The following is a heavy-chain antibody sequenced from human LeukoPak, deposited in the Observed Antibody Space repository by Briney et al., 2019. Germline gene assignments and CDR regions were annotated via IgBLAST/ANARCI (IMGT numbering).Heavy chain of an antibody. CDR3: ARLGSGYYPHAFDI. D-gene: IGHD3-22*01. J-gene: IGHJ3*02. V-gene: IGHV1-18*01. CDR2: ISAYNGNT. CDR1: GYTFTSYG. Sequence: GASVKVSCKASGYTFTSYGITWVRQAPGQGLEWMGWISAYNGNTNYAQKLQGRVTMTTDTSTSTAYMELRSLRSDDTAVYYCARLGSGYYPHAFDIWGQGTMVTVSS.